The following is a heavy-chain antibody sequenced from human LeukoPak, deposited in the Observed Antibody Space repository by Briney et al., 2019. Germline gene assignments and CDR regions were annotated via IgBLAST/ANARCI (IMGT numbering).Heavy chain of an antibody. V-gene: IGHV3-30-3*01. CDR2: ISYDGSNK. D-gene: IGHD3-3*01. CDR1: GFSFSIYW. CDR3: ARAFGVVNGFDY. J-gene: IGHJ4*02. Sequence: GGSLRLSCAASGFSFSIYWMSWVRQAPGKGLEWVAVISYDGSNKYYADSVKGRFTISRDNSKNTLYLQMNSLRAEDTAVYYCARAFGVVNGFDYWGQGTLVTVSS.